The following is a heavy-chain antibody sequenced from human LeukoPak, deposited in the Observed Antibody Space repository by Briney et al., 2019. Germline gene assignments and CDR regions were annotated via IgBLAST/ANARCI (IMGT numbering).Heavy chain of an antibody. CDR3: ASHSGVAPMVTINWGSFDM. J-gene: IGHJ3*02. CDR1: GYTFTNYA. V-gene: IGHV1-3*01. D-gene: IGHD5-24*01. Sequence: GASVKVSCKASGYTFTNYAMHWLRQAPGQRLEWMGWINAGNGNTKYSQKFQGRVTITADKSTSTTYMDLFSLRSEDTAVYYCASHSGVAPMVTINWGSFDMWGQGTMVTVSS. CDR2: INAGNGNT.